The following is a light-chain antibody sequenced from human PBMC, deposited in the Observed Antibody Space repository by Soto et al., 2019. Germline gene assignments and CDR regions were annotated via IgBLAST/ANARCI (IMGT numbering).Light chain of an antibody. CDR3: QQFNNYPIT. Sequence: DIQMTQSPSSLSASVGDRVTITCRASQAISNYLAWYQQKPGKGPNLLIYAASTLQSGVPSRFSGSGSGTDFTLTISSLQPEDVATYYCQQFNNYPITFGQGTRLEIK. J-gene: IGKJ5*01. V-gene: IGKV1-27*01. CDR2: AAS. CDR1: QAISNY.